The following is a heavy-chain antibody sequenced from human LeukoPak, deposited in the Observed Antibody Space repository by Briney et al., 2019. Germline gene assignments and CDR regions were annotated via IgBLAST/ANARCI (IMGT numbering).Heavy chain of an antibody. Sequence: GGSLRLSCAASGFTFSSFAVSWVRQAPGKGLEWVSFISSSSAHINYADSVKGRFTISRDNPRNSLYLQMNSLRAEDTAVYYCARDIGGSYTAIDYWGQGTLVTVSS. CDR1: GFTFSSFA. CDR3: ARDIGGSYTAIDY. D-gene: IGHD1-26*01. CDR2: ISSSSAHI. V-gene: IGHV3-21*01. J-gene: IGHJ4*02.